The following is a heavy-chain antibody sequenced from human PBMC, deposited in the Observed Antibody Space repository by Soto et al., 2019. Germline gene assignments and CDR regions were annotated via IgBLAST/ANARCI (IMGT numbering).Heavy chain of an antibody. V-gene: IGHV1-69*13. CDR3: ARAMFQGYYDSLYYFDY. Sequence: SVKVSCKASGGTFSSYAISWVRQAPGQGLEWMGGIIPIFGTANYAQKFQGRVTITADESTSTAYMELSSLRSEDTAVYYCARAMFQGYYDSLYYFDYWGQGTLVTVSS. J-gene: IGHJ4*02. CDR2: IIPIFGTA. D-gene: IGHD3-22*01. CDR1: GGTFSSYA.